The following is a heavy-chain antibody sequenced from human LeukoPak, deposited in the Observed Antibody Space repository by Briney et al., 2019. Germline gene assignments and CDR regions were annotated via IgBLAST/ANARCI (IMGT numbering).Heavy chain of an antibody. D-gene: IGHD3-10*01. CDR2: INPSGGST. CDR1: GYTFTSYY. J-gene: IGHJ5*02. V-gene: IGHV1-46*01. Sequence: EASVKVSCKASGYTFTSYYMHWVRQAPGQGLEWMGIINPSGGSTSYAQKFQGRVTMTRDTSTRTVYMELSSLRSEDTAVYYCARRITTDYYGSGSYWFDPWGQGTLVTVSS. CDR3: ARRITTDYYGSGSYWFDP.